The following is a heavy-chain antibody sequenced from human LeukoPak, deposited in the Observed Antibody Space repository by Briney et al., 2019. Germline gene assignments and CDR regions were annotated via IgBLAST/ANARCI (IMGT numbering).Heavy chain of an antibody. CDR2: IVVCSGNT. D-gene: IGHD2-15*01. CDR1: GFTFTNSA. J-gene: IGHJ4*02. V-gene: IGHV1-58*02. CDR3: AAGWVCSGGSCYYYFDY. Sequence: GASVTVSFTASGFTFTNSAMQWVRQARGQRLEWIGWIVVCSGNTNYAQKFQERVTITRDMSTSTAYMELSSLRSEDTAVYYCAAGWVCSGGSCYYYFDYWGQGTLVTVSS.